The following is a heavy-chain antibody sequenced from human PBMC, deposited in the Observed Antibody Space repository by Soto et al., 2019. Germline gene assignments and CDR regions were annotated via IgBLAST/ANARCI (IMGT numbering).Heavy chain of an antibody. CDR1: GFPFSNFA. V-gene: IGHV3-30*18. J-gene: IGHJ4*02. CDR2: ISYDGSKK. D-gene: IGHD1-26*01. CDR3: AQDGGVGATLGLPSGGEH. Sequence: QVQLVESGGGVVQPGGSLRLSCAASGFPFSNFAMHWVRQAPGKGLDWVAVISYDGSKKYYADSVKGRFTISRDNSKNMLYLQMNSLRPEDSSVFYCAQDGGVGATLGLPSGGEHWGQGTLVTVSS.